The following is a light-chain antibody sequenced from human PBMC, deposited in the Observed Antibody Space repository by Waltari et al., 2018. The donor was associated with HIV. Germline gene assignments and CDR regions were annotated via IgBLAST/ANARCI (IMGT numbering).Light chain of an antibody. CDR3: QSYDSGSSGSV. CDR2: ANN. Sequence: QSLLTQPPPVSGAPRQRVPISCTGTTSNIRAGYAVHWYHQVPGTAPKLVIYANNNRASGVPDRFSGSKFGPSASLAITGLQAEDEGTYYCQSYDSGSSGSVFGGGTKLTVL. J-gene: IGLJ2*01. CDR1: TSNIRAGYA. V-gene: IGLV1-40*01.